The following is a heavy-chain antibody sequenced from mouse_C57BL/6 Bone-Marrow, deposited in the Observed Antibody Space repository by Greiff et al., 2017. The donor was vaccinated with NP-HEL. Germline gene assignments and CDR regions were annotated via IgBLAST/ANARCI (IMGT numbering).Heavy chain of an antibody. V-gene: IGHV1-59*01. Sequence: VQLQQPGAELVRPGTSMKLSCKASGYTFTSYWMHWVKQRPGQGLEWIGVIDPSDSYTNYNQKFKGKATLTVDTSSSTAYMQLSSLTSEDSAVYYCARYYDYDYWGQGTTLTVSS. D-gene: IGHD2-4*01. CDR3: ARYYDYDY. CDR1: GYTFTSYW. J-gene: IGHJ2*01. CDR2: IDPSDSYT.